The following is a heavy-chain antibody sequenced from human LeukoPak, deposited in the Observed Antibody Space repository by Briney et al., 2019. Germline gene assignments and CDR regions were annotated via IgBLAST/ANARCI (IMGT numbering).Heavy chain of an antibody. Sequence: GASVKVSCKASGYTFTGYYMHWVRQAPGQGLEWMGWINPNSGGTNYAQKFQGRVTMTRDTSISTAYMELSRLRSDDTAVYYCARAYDSSVYSPNDYWGQGTLVTVSS. D-gene: IGHD3-22*01. CDR1: GYTFTGYY. CDR2: INPNSGGT. CDR3: ARAYDSSVYSPNDY. V-gene: IGHV1-2*02. J-gene: IGHJ4*02.